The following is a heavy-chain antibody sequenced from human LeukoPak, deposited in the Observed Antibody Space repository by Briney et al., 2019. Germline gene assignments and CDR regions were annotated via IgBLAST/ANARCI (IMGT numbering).Heavy chain of an antibody. CDR2: ISWNSGNI. D-gene: IGHD3-22*01. CDR3: GKGGYYDSSGPPDY. V-gene: IGHV3-9*01. CDR1: GFTFSSYS. J-gene: IGHJ4*02. Sequence: PGGSLRLSCAASGFTFSSYSMNWVRQAPGKGLEWVSGISWNSGNIDYVDSVKGRFTISRDNAKSSLYLQMHSLRAEDTALYYCGKGGYYDSSGPPDYWGQGSLVTVSS.